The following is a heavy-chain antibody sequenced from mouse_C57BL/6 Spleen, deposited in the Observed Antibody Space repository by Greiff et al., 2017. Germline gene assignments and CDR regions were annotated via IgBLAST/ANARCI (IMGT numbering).Heavy chain of an antibody. D-gene: IGHD5-1*01. CDR3: ARLGTSVPGGDY. J-gene: IGHJ2*01. CDR1: GFNIKNTY. CDR2: IDPANGNT. Sequence: VQLQQSVAELVRPGASVKLSCTASGFNIKNTYMHWVKQRPEQGLEWIGRIDPANGNTKYAPKFKGKTTLTADKSSNTAYLQLISLTSEATAIYYCARLGTSVPGGDYWGQGTTLTVSS. V-gene: IGHV14-3*01.